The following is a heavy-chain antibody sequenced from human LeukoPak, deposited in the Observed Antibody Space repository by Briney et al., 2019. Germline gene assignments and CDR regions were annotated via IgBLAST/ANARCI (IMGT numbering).Heavy chain of an antibody. J-gene: IGHJ6*02. D-gene: IGHD6-13*01. CDR3: ARDLAAAHERPRRYCYYYGMDV. V-gene: IGHV1-69*13. CDR1: GGTFSSYA. CDR2: IIPIFGTA. Sequence: SVKVSCKASGGTFSSYAISWVRQAPGQGLEWMGGIIPIFGTANYAQKFQGRVTITADESTSTAYMELSSLRSEDTAVYYCARDLAAAHERPRRYCYYYGMDVWGQGTTVTVSS.